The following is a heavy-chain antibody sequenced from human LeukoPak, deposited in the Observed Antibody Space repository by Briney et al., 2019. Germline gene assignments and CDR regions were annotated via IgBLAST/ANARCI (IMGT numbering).Heavy chain of an antibody. Sequence: ASVKVSCKASGYTFTSYAMHWVRQAPGQGLEWMGWISAYNGNTNYAQKLQGRVTMTTDTSTSTAYMELRSLRSDDTAVYYCARVVNTAMVTNYWGQGTLVTVPS. V-gene: IGHV1-18*01. CDR3: ARVVNTAMVTNY. J-gene: IGHJ4*02. CDR2: ISAYNGNT. D-gene: IGHD5-18*01. CDR1: GYTFTSYA.